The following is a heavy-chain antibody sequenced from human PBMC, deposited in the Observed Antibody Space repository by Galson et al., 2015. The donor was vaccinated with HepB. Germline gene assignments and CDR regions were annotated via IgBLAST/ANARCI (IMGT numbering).Heavy chain of an antibody. J-gene: IGHJ6*02. CDR2: IYYSGST. Sequence: SETLSLTCTVSGGSISSYYWSWIRQPPGKGLEWIGYIYYSGSTNYNPSLKSRVTISVDTSKNQFSLKLSSVTAADTAVYYCARESIAAAGTDSYGMDVWGQGTTVTVSS. V-gene: IGHV4-59*01. D-gene: IGHD6-13*01. CDR1: GGSISSYY. CDR3: ARESIAAAGTDSYGMDV.